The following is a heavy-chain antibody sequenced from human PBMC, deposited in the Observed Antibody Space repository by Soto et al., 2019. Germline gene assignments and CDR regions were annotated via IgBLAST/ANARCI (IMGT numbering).Heavy chain of an antibody. D-gene: IGHD3-9*01. Sequence: SETLSLTCAVYGGSFSGYYWSWVRQPPGKGLEWIGEINHSGSTNYNPSLKSRVTISVDTSKNQFSLKLSSVTAADTAVYYCAREELRYFDWLLYKNWFDPWGQGTLVTVSS. CDR2: INHSGST. V-gene: IGHV4-34*01. CDR1: GGSFSGYY. CDR3: AREELRYFDWLLYKNWFDP. J-gene: IGHJ5*02.